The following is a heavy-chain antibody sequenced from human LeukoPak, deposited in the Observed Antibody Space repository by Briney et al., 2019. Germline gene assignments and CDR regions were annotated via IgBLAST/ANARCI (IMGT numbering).Heavy chain of an antibody. CDR3: ASDDGIRTVDY. Sequence: GGSLRLSCAASGFTFSNYWMTWVRQTPGKGLEWVANIKPDGSETYYTGFAMGRFTISRDNAERSLYLQMNNLRADDTAVYYCASDDGIRTVDYWGQGSLVTVSS. D-gene: IGHD4-4*01. V-gene: IGHV3-7*01. CDR1: GFTFSNYW. CDR2: IKPDGSET. J-gene: IGHJ4*02.